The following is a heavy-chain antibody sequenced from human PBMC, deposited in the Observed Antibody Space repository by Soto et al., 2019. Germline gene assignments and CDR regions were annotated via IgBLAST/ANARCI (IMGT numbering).Heavy chain of an antibody. CDR3: ASADIVVVVAATPLAFDI. CDR2: IYSGGST. J-gene: IGHJ3*02. Sequence: GGSLRLSCAASGFTVSSNYMSWVRQAPGKGLEWVSVIYSGGSTYYADSVKGRFTISRDNSKNTLYLQMNSLRAEDTAVYYCASADIVVVVAATPLAFDIWGQGTMVTVSS. V-gene: IGHV3-66*01. CDR1: GFTVSSNY. D-gene: IGHD2-15*01.